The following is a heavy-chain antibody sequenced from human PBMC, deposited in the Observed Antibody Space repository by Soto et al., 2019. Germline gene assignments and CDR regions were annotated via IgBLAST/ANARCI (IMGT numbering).Heavy chain of an antibody. CDR1: RFTFSSYA. CDR2: ISHDGSEK. CDR3: ARAAAYFYHYYYAMDV. V-gene: IGHV3-30-3*01. J-gene: IGHJ6*02. D-gene: IGHD6-13*01. Sequence: QVQLVESGGGVVQPGKSLRLSCAASRFTFSSYAMDWVHQAPGKGLEWVAVISHDGSEKYYGDSVKGRFTISRDNPKNTVYLQMNSLRPEDTAVYYCARAAAYFYHYYYAMDVWGQGTAVTVSS.